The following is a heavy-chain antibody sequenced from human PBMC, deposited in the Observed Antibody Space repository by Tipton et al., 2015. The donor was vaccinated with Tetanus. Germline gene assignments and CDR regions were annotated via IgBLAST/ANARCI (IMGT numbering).Heavy chain of an antibody. Sequence: QLVQSGGGLIQPGGSLRLSCAVYGGSFSGYYWSWIRQPPGKGLEWIGEINHSGSTNYNPSLKSRVTISVDTSKNQFSLKLSSVTAADTAVYYCARGAIRYQLLYWFDPWGQGTLVTVSS. CDR1: GGSFSGYY. CDR3: ARGAIRYQLLYWFDP. V-gene: IGHV4-34*01. CDR2: INHSGST. J-gene: IGHJ5*02. D-gene: IGHD2-2*01.